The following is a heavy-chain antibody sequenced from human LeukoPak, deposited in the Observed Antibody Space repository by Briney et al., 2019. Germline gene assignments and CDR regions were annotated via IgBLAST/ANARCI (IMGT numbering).Heavy chain of an antibody. CDR1: GDSVSSNSAA. D-gene: IGHD6-19*01. Sequence: SQTLSLTCAISGDSVSSNSAAWNWIRQSPSRGLEWLGRTYYRSKWYNDYAVSVKSRITINPDTSKNQFSLQLNSVTPEDTAVYYCARGEAQAVAVNYYYYGMDVWGQGTTVTVSS. CDR2: TYYRSKWYN. V-gene: IGHV6-1*01. CDR3: ARGEAQAVAVNYYYYGMDV. J-gene: IGHJ6*02.